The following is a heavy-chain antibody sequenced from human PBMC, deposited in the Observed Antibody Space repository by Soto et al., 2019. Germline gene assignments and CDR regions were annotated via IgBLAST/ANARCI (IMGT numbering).Heavy chain of an antibody. J-gene: IGHJ6*02. CDR1: GFTFSSYG. D-gene: IGHD2-2*01. CDR3: ATKTPYCISTSCPSPLFGMDV. CDR2: ISYDGSNK. V-gene: IGHV3-30*03. Sequence: QVQLVESGGGVVQPGRSLRLSCAASGFTFSSYGMHWVRQAPGKGLEWVAVISYDGSNKYYADSVKGRFTISRDNSKNTLYLQMNSLRAEDTAVYYCATKTPYCISTSCPSPLFGMDVWGQGTTVTVSS.